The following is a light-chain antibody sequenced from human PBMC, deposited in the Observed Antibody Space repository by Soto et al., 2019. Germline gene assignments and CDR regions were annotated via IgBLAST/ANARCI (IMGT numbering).Light chain of an antibody. Sequence: QSVLTQPPSASGSPGQSVTISCTGTSSDVGGYNYVSWYQQHPGKAPKLMIYEVTKRPSGVPDRFSGSKSGNTASLTVSGLQAEDEADYYCSSYAGSKNLVFGGGTKLTVL. CDR2: EVT. CDR1: SSDVGGYNY. CDR3: SSYAGSKNLV. J-gene: IGLJ2*01. V-gene: IGLV2-8*01.